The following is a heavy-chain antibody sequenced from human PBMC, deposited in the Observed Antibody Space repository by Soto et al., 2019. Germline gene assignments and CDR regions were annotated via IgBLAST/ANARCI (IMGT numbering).Heavy chain of an antibody. D-gene: IGHD2-2*01. Sequence: PGGSLRLSCAASGFTFSSYAMTWVRQAPGQGLEWVASISGSGGTTNYADSVKGRFTISRDNSKNTAYLQMNSLRAEDTAVYYCARGRVVVPAAVMFNCLDPWGQGALVTVSS. CDR2: ISGSGGTT. V-gene: IGHV3-23*01. CDR3: ARGRVVVPAAVMFNCLDP. J-gene: IGHJ5*02. CDR1: GFTFSSYA.